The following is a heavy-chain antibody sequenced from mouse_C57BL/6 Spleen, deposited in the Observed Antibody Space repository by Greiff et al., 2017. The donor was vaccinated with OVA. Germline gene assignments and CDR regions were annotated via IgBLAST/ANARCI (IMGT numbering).Heavy chain of an antibody. CDR2: IYPGDGDT. D-gene: IGHD1-1*01. Sequence: VQLQQSGPELVKPGASVKISCKASGYAFSSSWMNWVKQRPGKGLEWIGRIYPGDGDTNYNGKFKGKATLTADKSSSTAYMQLSSLTSEDSAVYFCAREGIYDGSSDGYFDVWGTGTTVTVGS. J-gene: IGHJ1*03. CDR3: AREGIYDGSSDGYFDV. CDR1: GYAFSSSW. V-gene: IGHV1-82*01.